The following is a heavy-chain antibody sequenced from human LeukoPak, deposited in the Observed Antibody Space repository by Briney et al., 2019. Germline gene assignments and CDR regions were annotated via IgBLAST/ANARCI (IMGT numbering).Heavy chain of an antibody. J-gene: IGHJ4*02. V-gene: IGHV3-30*02. D-gene: IGHD1-26*01. Sequence: GGSLRLSHAASGFTFSHYGMHWVRQAPGKGLDWVAFIRYDGSNEYYADSVKGRFTVSRDNSKNTMYLQMDSLRPEDTAVYYCAKAQGVGGTTSNQLDFWGQGALVTVSS. CDR1: GFTFSHYG. CDR2: IRYDGSNE. CDR3: AKAQGVGGTTSNQLDF.